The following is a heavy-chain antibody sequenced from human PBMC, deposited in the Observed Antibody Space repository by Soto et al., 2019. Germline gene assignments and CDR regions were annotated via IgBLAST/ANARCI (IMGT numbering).Heavy chain of an antibody. CDR3: ATDSSSWID. D-gene: IGHD6-13*01. V-gene: IGHV3-30*03. J-gene: IGHJ4*02. CDR2: ISYDGSNK. CDR1: GFTFSSYG. Sequence: PGGSLRLSCAASGFTFSSYGMHWVRQAPGKGLEWVAVISYDGSNKYYADSVKGRFTISRDNSKNTLYLQMNSLRAEDTAVYYCATDSSSWIDWGQGTLVTVSS.